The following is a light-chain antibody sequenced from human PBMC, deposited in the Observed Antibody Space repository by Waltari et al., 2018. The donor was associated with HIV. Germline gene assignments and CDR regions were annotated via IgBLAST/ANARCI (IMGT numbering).Light chain of an antibody. Sequence: DIVMSQSPDSLAVSLGERATINCKSSQSVLYNSNNKNYVAWYQQKPGQPPHLLIYCASTGESGVPGRFSGSGSGTEFTLTISSLQAEDVAVYYCQQYFTTPWTCGQGTKLEIK. V-gene: IGKV4-1*01. CDR1: QSVLYNSNNKNY. CDR3: QQYFTTPWT. CDR2: CAS. J-gene: IGKJ2*02.